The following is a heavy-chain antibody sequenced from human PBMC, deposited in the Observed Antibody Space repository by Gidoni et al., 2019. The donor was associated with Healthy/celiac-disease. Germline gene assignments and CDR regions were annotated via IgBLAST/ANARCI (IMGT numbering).Heavy chain of an antibody. Sequence: EVQLVESGGGLVQPGGSLRLSCAASGFTFRSYWMSWVRQAPGKGLGWVANIKQDGSEKYYVDSVKGRFTISRDNAKNSLYLQMNSLRAEDTAVYYCARNRSSWYYWGQGTLVTVSS. J-gene: IGHJ4*02. CDR2: IKQDGSEK. V-gene: IGHV3-7*04. D-gene: IGHD6-13*01. CDR3: ARNRSSWYY. CDR1: GFTFRSYW.